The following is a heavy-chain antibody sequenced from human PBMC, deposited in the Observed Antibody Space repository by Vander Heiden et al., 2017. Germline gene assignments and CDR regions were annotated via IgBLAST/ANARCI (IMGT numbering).Heavy chain of an antibody. CDR3: ARPQLGGGGGSRFDP. Sequence: QLQLRESGPGLVKPSETLSLTCTVSGGSISSTNYYWGWIRQPPGKGLAWIGNIHYKGATYYNPSLKGRVPVSMDTSKTHPFLMLTSVTAADTAVYYCARPQLGGGGGSRFDPWGQGTVVTVSS. CDR2: IHYKGAT. V-gene: IGHV4-39*02. CDR1: GGSISSTNYY. D-gene: IGHD7-27*01. J-gene: IGHJ5*02.